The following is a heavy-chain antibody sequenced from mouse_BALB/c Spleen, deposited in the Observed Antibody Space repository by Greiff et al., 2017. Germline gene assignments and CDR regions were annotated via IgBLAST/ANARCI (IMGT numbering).Heavy chain of an antibody. CDR1: GYTFTSYW. CDR2: IDPSDSYT. Sequence: QVQLQRPGAELVKPGASVKLSCKASGYTFTSYWMHWVKQRPGQGLEWIGEIDPSDSYTNYNQKFKGKATLTVDKSSSTAYMQLSSLTSEDSAVYYCARSGVITTVVATFDYWGQGTTLTVSS. V-gene: IGHV1-69*02. D-gene: IGHD1-1*01. J-gene: IGHJ2*01. CDR3: ARSGVITTVVATFDY.